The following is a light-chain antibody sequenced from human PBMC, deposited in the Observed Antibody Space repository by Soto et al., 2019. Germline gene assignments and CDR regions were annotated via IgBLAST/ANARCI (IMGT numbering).Light chain of an antibody. CDR3: HQRNNYPPFT. CDR1: QSVSSY. CDR2: DAS. V-gene: IGKV3-11*01. Sequence: EIVLTQSPATLSLSPGERATLSCRASQSVSSYLAWYQQKPGQAPRLLIYDASNRATGIPARFSGGGSGTDFTPTISSLEPDDFAVHDCHQRNNYPPFTFGPGTKVDIE. J-gene: IGKJ3*01.